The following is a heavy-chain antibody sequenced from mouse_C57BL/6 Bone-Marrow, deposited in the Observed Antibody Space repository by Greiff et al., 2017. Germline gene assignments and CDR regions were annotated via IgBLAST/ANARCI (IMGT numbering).Heavy chain of an antibody. J-gene: IGHJ4*01. D-gene: IGHD1-1*01. CDR2: ISSGGSYT. Sequence: EVQLVESGGGLVKPGGSLKLSCAASGFTFSSYGMSWVRQTPDKRLEWVATISSGGSYTYYPDSVKGRFTISRDNAKNTLYLQMSSLKSEDTAMYYCARILRSRYYAMDYWGQGTSVTVSS. CDR1: GFTFSSYG. CDR3: ARILRSRYYAMDY. V-gene: IGHV5-6*01.